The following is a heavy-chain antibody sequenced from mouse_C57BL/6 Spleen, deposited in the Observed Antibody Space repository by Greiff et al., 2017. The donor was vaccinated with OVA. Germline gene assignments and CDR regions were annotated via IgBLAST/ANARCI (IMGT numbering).Heavy chain of an antibody. CDR2: IDPSDSYT. V-gene: IGHV1-50*01. J-gene: IGHJ2*01. CDR1: GYTFTSYW. D-gene: IGHD1-1*01. CDR3: ARLGYGSFDY. Sequence: QVQLQQPGAELVKPGASVKLSCKASGYTFTSYWMQWVKQRPGQGLEWIGEIDPSDSYTNYNQKFKGKATLTVDTSSSTAYMQLSSLTSEDSAVYYCARLGYGSFDYWGQGTTLTVSS.